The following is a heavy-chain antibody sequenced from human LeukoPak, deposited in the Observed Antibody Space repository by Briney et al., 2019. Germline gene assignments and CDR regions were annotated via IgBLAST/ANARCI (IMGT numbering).Heavy chain of an antibody. CDR3: LRSAYSGSKVDY. Sequence: PGGSLRLSCAASGFTFSSYWMHWVRQAPGKGLVWVSRISTDGSSISYADSVKGRFTISRDNAKSTLCLQVNSLRAEDTGLYYCLRSAYSGSKVDYWGQGTLVTVSS. J-gene: IGHJ4*02. D-gene: IGHD1-26*01. CDR2: ISTDGSSI. V-gene: IGHV3-74*01. CDR1: GFTFSSYW.